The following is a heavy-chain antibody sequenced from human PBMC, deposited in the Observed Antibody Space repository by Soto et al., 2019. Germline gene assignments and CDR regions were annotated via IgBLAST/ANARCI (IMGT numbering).Heavy chain of an antibody. Sequence: QVQLVESGGGVVQPGRSLRLSCAASGFTFSSYGMHWVRQAPGKGLEWVAVIWYDGSNKYYADSVKGRLTISRDNSKNTLYLQMNSLRAEDTAVYYCARDRGRGVIDYWGQGTLVTVSS. V-gene: IGHV3-33*01. CDR1: GFTFSSYG. CDR3: ARDRGRGVIDY. D-gene: IGHD3-16*02. CDR2: IWYDGSNK. J-gene: IGHJ4*02.